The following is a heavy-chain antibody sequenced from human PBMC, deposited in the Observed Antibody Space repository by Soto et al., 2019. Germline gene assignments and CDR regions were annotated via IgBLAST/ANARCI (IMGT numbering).Heavy chain of an antibody. V-gene: IGHV3-23*01. Sequence: PGGSLRLSCAASGFTFSSYAMSWVRQAPGKGLEWVSAISGSGGSTYHADSVKGRFTISRDNSKNTLYLQMNSLRAEDTAVYYCAKVGTTYYDFWSGYYTLPSLTHYFDYWGQGTLVTVSS. CDR3: AKVGTTYYDFWSGYYTLPSLTHYFDY. CDR1: GFTFSSYA. CDR2: ISGSGGST. J-gene: IGHJ4*02. D-gene: IGHD3-3*01.